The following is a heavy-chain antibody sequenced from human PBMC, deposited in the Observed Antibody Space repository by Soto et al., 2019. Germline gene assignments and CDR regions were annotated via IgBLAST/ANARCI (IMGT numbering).Heavy chain of an antibody. CDR2: INPSGGST. V-gene: IGHV1-46*03. Sequence: ASAQVSCKASGSTFTSYYMHWVRQAPGQGLEWMGIINPSGGSTSYAQKFQGRVTMTRDTSTSTVYMELSSLRSEDTAVYYCARGGEVYYYYYYMDVWGKGTTVTVSS. J-gene: IGHJ6*03. CDR3: ARGGEVYYYYYYMDV. CDR1: GSTFTSYY.